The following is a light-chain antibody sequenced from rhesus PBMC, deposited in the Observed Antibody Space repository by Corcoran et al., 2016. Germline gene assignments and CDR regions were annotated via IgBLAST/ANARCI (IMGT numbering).Light chain of an antibody. CDR1: QSISSW. Sequence: DIQMTQSPSSLSVSVGDTVTITCRASQSISSWLAWYQQQPGKAPKLLVYKASILQRGVPSRFSGNGSGTEFTLTISSLQSADFATYYCQQYSSSPYIFGQGTKVEIK. CDR3: QQYSSSPYI. CDR2: KAS. J-gene: IGKJ2*01. V-gene: IGKV1-22*01.